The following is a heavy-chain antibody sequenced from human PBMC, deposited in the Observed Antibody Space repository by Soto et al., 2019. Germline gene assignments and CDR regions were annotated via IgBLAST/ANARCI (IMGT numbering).Heavy chain of an antibody. CDR3: ARDLGYGDFSQWYFDL. J-gene: IGHJ2*01. CDR1: GGSISSYY. Sequence: QVQLQESGPGLVKPSETLSLTCTVSGGSISSYYWGWIRHPPGKGLEWFGYIYYSGSTNYNPSLKSRVTISVDPSKNHFSLKLSSVTAADTAVYYCARDLGYGDFSQWYFDLWGRGTLVTVSS. V-gene: IGHV4-59*01. D-gene: IGHD4-17*01. CDR2: IYYSGST.